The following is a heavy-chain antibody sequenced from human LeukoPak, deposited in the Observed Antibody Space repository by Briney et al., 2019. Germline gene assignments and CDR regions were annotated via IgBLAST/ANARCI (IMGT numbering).Heavy chain of an antibody. D-gene: IGHD3-3*01. Sequence: GGSLRLSCAASGFTFSDYYMSWIRQGPGKGLEWVSYISSSGTTIYYADSVKGRFTISRDNAKNSLYPQMNSLRAEDTAVYYCARAISYDFWSGYYRAPGYWGQGTLVTVSS. J-gene: IGHJ4*02. CDR2: ISSSGTTI. CDR3: ARAISYDFWSGYYRAPGY. V-gene: IGHV3-11*01. CDR1: GFTFSDYY.